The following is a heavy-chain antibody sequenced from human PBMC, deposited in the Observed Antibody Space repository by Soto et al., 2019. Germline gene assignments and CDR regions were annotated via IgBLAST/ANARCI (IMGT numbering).Heavy chain of an antibody. J-gene: IGHJ3*02. V-gene: IGHV3-23*01. D-gene: IGHD3-16*01. CDR1: GFTFSSYA. CDR2: ISGSGGST. CDR3: AKHVRNAGLGDYIWGSYLDAFDI. Sequence: GGSLRLSCAASGFTFSSYAMSWVRQAPGKGLEWVSAISGSGGSTYYADSVKGRFTISRDNSKNTLYLQMNSLRAEDTAVYYCAKHVRNAGLGDYIWGSYLDAFDIWGQGTMVTVSS.